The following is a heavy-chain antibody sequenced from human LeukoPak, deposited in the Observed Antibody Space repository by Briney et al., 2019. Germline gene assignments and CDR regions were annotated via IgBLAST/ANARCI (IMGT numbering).Heavy chain of an antibody. CDR3: EGFRVDGMDV. CDR1: GFTFGSYG. CDR2: IWYDGSNK. J-gene: IGHJ6*02. Sequence: GRSLRLSCAASGFTFGSYGMHWVRQAPGKGLEWVAVIWYDGSNKYYADSVKGRFAISRDNSKNTLYLQMNSLRAEDTAVYYCEGFRVDGMDVWGQGTTVTVSS. V-gene: IGHV3-33*01.